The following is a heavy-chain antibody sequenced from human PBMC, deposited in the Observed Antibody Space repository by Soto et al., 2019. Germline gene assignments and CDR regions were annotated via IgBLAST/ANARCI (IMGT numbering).Heavy chain of an antibody. CDR3: ARDVYPEGSWLFPNWFDP. J-gene: IGHJ5*02. CDR1: GYTFTSYG. CDR2: SSAYNGNT. D-gene: IGHD3-22*01. V-gene: IGHV1-18*01. Sequence: QVQLVQSGAAVKKPGASVKVSCKASGYTFTSYGISWVRQAPGQGLEWMGWSSAYNGNTNYAQKLQGRVTMTTDTSTSTAYMELRSLRSDDTAVYYCARDVYPEGSWLFPNWFDPWGQGTLVTVSS.